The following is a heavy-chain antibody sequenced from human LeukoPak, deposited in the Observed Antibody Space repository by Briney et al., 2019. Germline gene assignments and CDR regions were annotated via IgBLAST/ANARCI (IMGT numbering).Heavy chain of an antibody. CDR2: IRYDGSNK. CDR1: GFTFSSYG. V-gene: IGHV3-30*02. D-gene: IGHD6-6*01. J-gene: IGHJ3*02. Sequence: GGSLRLSCAASGFTFSSYGMHWVRQAPGKGLEWVAFIRYDGSNKYYADSVKGRFTISRDNAKNTLYLQMNSLRAEDTAVYYCVREYSSSSGRAFDIWGQGTMVTVSP. CDR3: VREYSSSSGRAFDI.